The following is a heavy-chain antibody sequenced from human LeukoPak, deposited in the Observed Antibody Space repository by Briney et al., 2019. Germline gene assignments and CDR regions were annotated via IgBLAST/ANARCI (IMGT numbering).Heavy chain of an antibody. J-gene: IGHJ3*02. CDR2: IYYSGST. Sequence: SETLSLTCTVSGGSISSSSYYWGWIRQPPGKGLEWIGSIYYSGSTYYNPSLKSRVTISVDTSKNQFSLKLSSVTAADTAVYYCARAGDYYDSSGYHDAFDIWGQGTMVTVSS. CDR1: GGSISSSSYY. CDR3: ARAGDYYDSSGYHDAFDI. D-gene: IGHD3-22*01. V-gene: IGHV4-39*07.